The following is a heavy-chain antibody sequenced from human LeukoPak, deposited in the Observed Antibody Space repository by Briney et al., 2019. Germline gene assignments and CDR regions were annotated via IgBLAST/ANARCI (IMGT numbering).Heavy chain of an antibody. CDR3: AKGLWFDP. CDR2: ISYDGSNK. CDR1: GFTFSSYG. J-gene: IGHJ5*02. Sequence: GGSLRLSCAVSGFTFSSYGMHWVRQAPGKGLEWVAVISYDGSNKYYADSVKGRFTISRDNSKNTLYLQMNSLRAEDTAVYYCAKGLWFDPWGQGTLVTVSS. V-gene: IGHV3-30*18.